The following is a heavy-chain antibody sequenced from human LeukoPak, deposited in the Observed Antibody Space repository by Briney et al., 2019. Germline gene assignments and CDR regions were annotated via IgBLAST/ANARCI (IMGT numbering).Heavy chain of an antibody. CDR2: ISSSGSTI. CDR3: ARDAFGGAPYYYYYYMDV. D-gene: IGHD3-10*01. J-gene: IGHJ6*03. CDR1: GFTSSDYY. Sequence: PGGSLRLSCAASGFTSSDYYMSWIRQAPGKGLEWVSYISSSGSTIYYADSVKGRFTISRDNAKNSLYLQMNSLRAEDTAVYYCARDAFGGAPYYYYYYMDVWGKGTTVTVSS. V-gene: IGHV3-11*01.